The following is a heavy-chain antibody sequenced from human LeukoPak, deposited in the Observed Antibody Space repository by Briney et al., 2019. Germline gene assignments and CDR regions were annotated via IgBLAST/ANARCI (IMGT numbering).Heavy chain of an antibody. J-gene: IGHJ5*02. D-gene: IGHD3-10*01. Sequence: HSGGSLRLSCAASGVTLSPYGMHWVRQAPGKGLEWVAVISYEGGTQHYADSVKGRFITSRDNPRNTLYLQMNILRTEDTAVYYCAKEGTPQVSTWYDLWGQGTQVIVSS. CDR3: AKEGTPQVSTWYDL. CDR1: GVTLSPYG. V-gene: IGHV3-30*18. CDR2: ISYEGGTQ.